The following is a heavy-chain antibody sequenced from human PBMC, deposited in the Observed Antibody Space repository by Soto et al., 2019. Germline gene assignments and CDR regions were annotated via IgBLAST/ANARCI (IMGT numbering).Heavy chain of an antibody. J-gene: IGHJ4*02. CDR1: GFTFSSYS. V-gene: IGHV3-48*01. D-gene: IGHD2-15*01. CDR3: ARDRGCSGGICYRDLGY. CDR2: ISSTSTTI. Sequence: EVQLVESGGGLVQPGGSLRLSCAASGFTFSSYSMRWVRQAPGKGLEWVSYISSTSTTIYYADSVKGRFTISRDNAKNSLYLHMNSLSAEDTAVYYCARDRGCSGGICYRDLGYWGQGTLVTVSS.